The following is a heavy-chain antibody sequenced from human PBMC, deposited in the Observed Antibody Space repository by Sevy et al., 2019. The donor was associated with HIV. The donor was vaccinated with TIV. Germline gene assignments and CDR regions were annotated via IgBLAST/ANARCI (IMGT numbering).Heavy chain of an antibody. CDR3: ARDVGGGYFDY. D-gene: IGHD3-16*01. CDR1: GFTFNNFW. J-gene: IGHJ4*01. V-gene: IGHV3-7*03. CDR2: IKPDGSES. Sequence: GGSLRLSCVASGFTFNNFWMAWVRQAPGKGLEWVANIKPDGSESNHVGSVKGRFPISRDKAKNSLYLQMNSLTAEDTAVYYCARDVGGGYFDYWGQGTLVTVSS.